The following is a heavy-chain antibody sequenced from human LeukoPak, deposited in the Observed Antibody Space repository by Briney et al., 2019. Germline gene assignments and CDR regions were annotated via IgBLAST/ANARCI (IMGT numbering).Heavy chain of an antibody. D-gene: IGHD3-16*02. Sequence: NPSETLSLTCTVSGGSTSSDHWSWIRQPPEKGLEWIGCISYRGSTNYNPSLKSRVTISVDTSKKYFSLKLTSVTAADTGVYYCARGRGLGVITPYSDSWGQGTLVTVSS. J-gene: IGHJ4*02. CDR3: ARGRGLGVITPYSDS. V-gene: IGHV4-59*08. CDR2: ISYRGST. CDR1: GGSTSSDH.